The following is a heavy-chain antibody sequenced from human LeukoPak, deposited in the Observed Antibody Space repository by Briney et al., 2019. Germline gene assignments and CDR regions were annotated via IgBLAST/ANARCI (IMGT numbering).Heavy chain of an antibody. D-gene: IGHD3-22*01. V-gene: IGHV4-39*07. J-gene: IGHJ4*02. CDR3: ARRKIYYYDSSGYPFNYFDY. CDR2: IYHSGST. Sequence: KPSETLSLTCTVSGDSVTSTNYYWAWVRRPPVKGLQWIGSIYHSGSTNYNPSLKSRVTISVDTSKNQFSLKLSSVTAADTAVYYCARRKIYYYDSSGYPFNYFDYWGQGTLVTVSS. CDR1: GDSVTSTNYY.